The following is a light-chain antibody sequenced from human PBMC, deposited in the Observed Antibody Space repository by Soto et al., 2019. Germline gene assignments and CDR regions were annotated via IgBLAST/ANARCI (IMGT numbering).Light chain of an antibody. J-gene: IGKJ2*01. V-gene: IGKV1-39*01. CDR1: QNIGRY. Sequence: DIQMTQSPSSLSASVGDRVTITCRASQNIGRYLNWYQQKPGKAPKVLIYTASSLENGVPSRFSGSGSGTDFTLNINSLQPEDFTTYYCQQSYNTPPYTFGPGTKLEI. CDR3: QQSYNTPPYT. CDR2: TAS.